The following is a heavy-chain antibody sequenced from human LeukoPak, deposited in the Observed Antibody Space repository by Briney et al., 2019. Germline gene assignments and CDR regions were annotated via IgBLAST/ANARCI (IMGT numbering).Heavy chain of an antibody. D-gene: IGHD6-19*01. V-gene: IGHV3-30*03. CDR1: GFTFSSYG. CDR3: ATSPRYSSGWSYSGRPRANSFYYYMDV. CDR2: ISYDGSNK. J-gene: IGHJ6*03. Sequence: QSGGSLRLPCAASGFTFSSYGMHWVRQAPGKGLEWVAVISYDGSNKYYADSVKGRFTISRDNSKNTLYLQMNSLRAEDTAVYYCATSPRYSSGWSYSGRPRANSFYYYMDVWGKGTTVTISS.